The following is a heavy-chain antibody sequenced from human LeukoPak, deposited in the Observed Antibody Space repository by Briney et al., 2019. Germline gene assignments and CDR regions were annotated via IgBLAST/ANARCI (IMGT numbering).Heavy chain of an antibody. D-gene: IGHD1-14*01. CDR2: IRPTGSDK. V-gene: IGHV3-21*06. Sequence: GGSLRLSCTASGLTFSTSGFNWVRQAPGKGLEWVASIRPTGSDKYHEDSIKGRCTISRDNDNNFLYLQMNSLRAEDTAVYYCATETNGRHYDYWGQGTLLTVSS. CDR3: ATETNGRHYDY. CDR1: GLTFSTSG. J-gene: IGHJ4*02.